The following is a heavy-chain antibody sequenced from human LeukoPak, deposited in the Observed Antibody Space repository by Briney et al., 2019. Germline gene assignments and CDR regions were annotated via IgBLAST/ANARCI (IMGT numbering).Heavy chain of an antibody. D-gene: IGHD1-7*01. V-gene: IGHV3-33*08. Sequence: PGGSLRLSCAASGFIFTTYGFHWVRQAPGKGLEWVADIWSDGSHKFYTDSVKGRFTISRDNSENTLYLQMSSLRVEDTAVYYCTRGQTTYYDYWGQGTLVTVSS. CDR2: IWSDGSHK. J-gene: IGHJ4*02. CDR1: GFIFTTYG. CDR3: TRGQTTYYDY.